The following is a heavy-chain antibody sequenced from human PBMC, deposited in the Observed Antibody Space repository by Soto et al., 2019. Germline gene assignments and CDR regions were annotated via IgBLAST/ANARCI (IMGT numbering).Heavy chain of an antibody. CDR2: ISSSGSTV. CDR1: GFTFSSSE. Sequence: EVQLVESGAGLVQPGGSLRLSCVASGFTFSSSEMNWVRLAPGKGLEWVSYISSSGSTVYHADSVEGRLTISRDNAKNSLFLQMNSLRAEDTALYYCAREGSYDTMDYWGLGTLVTVSS. CDR3: AREGSYDTMDY. D-gene: IGHD3-22*01. J-gene: IGHJ4*02. V-gene: IGHV3-48*03.